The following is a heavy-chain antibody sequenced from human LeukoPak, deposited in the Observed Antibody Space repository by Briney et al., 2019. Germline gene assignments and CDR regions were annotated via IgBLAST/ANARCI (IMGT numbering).Heavy chain of an antibody. D-gene: IGHD6-19*01. CDR1: GFTFSSYS. V-gene: IGHV3-48*01. CDR3: ASPPNDGGYSSGCYYFDY. CDR2: ISSRSSTI. Sequence: PGGSLRLSCAASGFTFSSYSMNWVRQAPGKGLEWVSYISSRSSTIYYADSVKGRFTISRDNAKNSLYLQMNSLRAEHTAVYYCASPPNDGGYSSGCYYFDYWGQGTLVTVSS. J-gene: IGHJ4*02.